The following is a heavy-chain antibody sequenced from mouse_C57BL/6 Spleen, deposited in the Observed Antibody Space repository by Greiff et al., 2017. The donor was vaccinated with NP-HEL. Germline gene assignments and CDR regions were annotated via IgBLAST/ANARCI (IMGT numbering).Heavy chain of an antibody. Sequence: EVKLMESGGGLVQPGGSLSLSCAASGFTFTDYYMSWVRQPPGQALEWLGFIRNKANGYTTEYSASVKGRFTISRDNSQSILYLQMTALRAEDSATYYCARSMVTTGYFDYWGQGTTLTVSS. CDR1: GFTFTDYY. CDR3: ARSMVTTGYFDY. D-gene: IGHD2-2*01. V-gene: IGHV7-3*01. J-gene: IGHJ2*01. CDR2: IRNKANGYTT.